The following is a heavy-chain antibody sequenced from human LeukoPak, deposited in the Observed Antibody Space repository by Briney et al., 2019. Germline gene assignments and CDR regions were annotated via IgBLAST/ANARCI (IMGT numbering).Heavy chain of an antibody. CDR3: ARAESSGWYYFDY. CDR2: IYSGGST. CDR1: GFIVSSNY. V-gene: IGHV3-66*01. J-gene: IGHJ4*02. Sequence: GGSLRLSCAASGFIVSSNYMSWVRQAPGKGLEWVSVIYSGGSTYYADSVKGRFTISRDNSKNTLYLQMNSLRAEDTAVYYCARAESSGWYYFDYWGQGTLVTVSS. D-gene: IGHD6-19*01.